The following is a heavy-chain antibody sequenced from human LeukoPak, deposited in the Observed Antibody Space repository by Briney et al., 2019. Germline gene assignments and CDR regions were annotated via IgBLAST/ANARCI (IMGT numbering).Heavy chain of an antibody. CDR2: INHSGST. CDR3: ARGVIAAAPY. Sequence: SETLSLTCAVYGGSFSGYYWSWIRQPPGKGLEWIGEINHSGSTNYNPSLTSRVTISVDTSKNQSSLKLSSVTAADTAVYYCARGVIAAAPYWGQGTLVTVSS. CDR1: GGSFSGYY. D-gene: IGHD6-13*01. J-gene: IGHJ4*02. V-gene: IGHV4-34*01.